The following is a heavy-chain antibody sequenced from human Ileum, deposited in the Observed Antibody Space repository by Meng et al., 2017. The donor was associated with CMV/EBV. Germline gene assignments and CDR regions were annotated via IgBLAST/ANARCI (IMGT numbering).Heavy chain of an antibody. CDR3: ARPSGPYYYFGMDV. V-gene: IGHV3-74*01. CDR1: AFTFSSFW. J-gene: IGHJ6*02. CDR2: INIDGSST. Sequence: ASAFTFSSFWMHWVRKAPGKGLVWVSRINIDGSSTSYADSVKGRFTISRDNAKNTLYLQMNSLRVDDTAVYYCARPSGPYYYFGMDVWGQGTTVTVSS.